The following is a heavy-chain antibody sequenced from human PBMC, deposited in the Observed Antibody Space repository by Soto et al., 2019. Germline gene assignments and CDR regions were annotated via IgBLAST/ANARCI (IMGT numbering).Heavy chain of an antibody. V-gene: IGHV3-64D*09. J-gene: IGHJ6*03. CDR3: VKGLYSSGWYAYYYYYRDV. CDR1: GFTFSSYA. D-gene: IGHD6-19*01. Sequence: GGSLRLSCSASGFTFSSYAMHWVRQAPGKGLEYVSAISSNGGSTYYADSVKGRFTISRDNSKNTLYLQMSSLRAEDTAVYYCVKGLYSSGWYAYYYYYRDVWGKGTTVTVSS. CDR2: ISSNGGST.